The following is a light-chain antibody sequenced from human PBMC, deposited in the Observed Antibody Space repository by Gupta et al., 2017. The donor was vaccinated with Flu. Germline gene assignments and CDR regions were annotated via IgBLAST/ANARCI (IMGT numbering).Light chain of an antibody. J-gene: IGKJ4*01. CDR2: ATS. CDR3: QKYDSAPRT. Sequence: DFQMTQSPSSVSASVGDRVAITCRASHGIGNYVAWYQQKPGRLPSLLIYATSRLESGVPSRFSGSGSGTDFTLTISGLQPEDVATYYCQKYDSAPRTFGGGTKVEIK. V-gene: IGKV1-27*01. CDR1: HGIGNY.